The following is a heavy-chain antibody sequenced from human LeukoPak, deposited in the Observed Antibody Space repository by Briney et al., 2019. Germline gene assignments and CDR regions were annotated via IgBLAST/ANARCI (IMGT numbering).Heavy chain of an antibody. CDR1: GFTISTNY. Sequence: GGSQRLSCVVSGFTISTNYMSWVRQAPGKGLEWVSVIYSGGSTYYADSVKGRFTISRDNSKNTLYLQMNSLRAEDTAVYYCARGIRDGYKNRPFDYWGQGTLVTVSS. V-gene: IGHV3-66*01. J-gene: IGHJ4*02. CDR2: IYSGGST. D-gene: IGHD5-24*01. CDR3: ARGIRDGYKNRPFDY.